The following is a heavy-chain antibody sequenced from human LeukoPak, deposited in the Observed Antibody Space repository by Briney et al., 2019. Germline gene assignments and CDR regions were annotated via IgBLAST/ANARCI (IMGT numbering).Heavy chain of an antibody. CDR1: GGSISSSSYY. CDR2: IYYSGST. CDR3: ARGLTIKERPGGY. J-gene: IGHJ4*02. D-gene: IGHD1-1*01. V-gene: IGHV4-39*01. Sequence: SETLSLTCTVSGGSISSSSYYWGWIRQPPGKGLEWIGSIYYSGSTYYNPSLKSRVTISVDTSKNQFSLKLSSVTAADTAVYYCARGLTIKERPGGYWGQGTLVTVSS.